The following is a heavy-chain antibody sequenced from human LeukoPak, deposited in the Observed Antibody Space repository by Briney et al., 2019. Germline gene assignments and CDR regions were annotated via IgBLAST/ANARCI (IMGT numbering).Heavy chain of an antibody. Sequence: GGSLRLSCAASGFVFSTYRMNWVRQAPRKGREWVANINRDGSEEYYVNCVKARFTIYRDNAKNSVFMQMDSLRVEDTAVYHCVGGAGWLPDYWGQGTLVTVSS. CDR2: INRDGSEE. J-gene: IGHJ4*02. CDR3: VGGAGWLPDY. V-gene: IGHV3-7*04. CDR1: GFVFSTYR. D-gene: IGHD6-19*01.